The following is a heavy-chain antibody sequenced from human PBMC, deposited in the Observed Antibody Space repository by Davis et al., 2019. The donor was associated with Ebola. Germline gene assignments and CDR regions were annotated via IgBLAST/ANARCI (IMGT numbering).Heavy chain of an antibody. V-gene: IGHV3-23*01. Sequence: LSLTCAASGFTFSSYAMSWVRQAPGKGLEWVSAISGSGGSTYYADSVKGRFTISRDNSKNTLYLQMNSLRAEDTAVYYCAKDLRIAARSPPDYWGQGTLVTVSS. CDR1: GFTFSSYA. CDR3: AKDLRIAARSPPDY. CDR2: ISGSGGST. J-gene: IGHJ4*02. D-gene: IGHD6-6*01.